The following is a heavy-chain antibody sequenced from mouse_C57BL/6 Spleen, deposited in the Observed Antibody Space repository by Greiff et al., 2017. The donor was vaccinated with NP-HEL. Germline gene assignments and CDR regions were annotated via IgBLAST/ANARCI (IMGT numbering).Heavy chain of an antibody. CDR3: ARSGKGDYSVAMGY. CDR2: INPNDGTT. Sequence: VQLQQSGPELVKPGASVKISCKASGYSFTDYNMNWVKQSNGKSLEWIGVINPNDGTTSYNPKFKGKATLTVDQSSSTAYMQLISLTSEDYAVNYCARSGKGDYSVAMGYWGQGTSVTFSS. V-gene: IGHV1-39*01. J-gene: IGHJ4*01. CDR1: GYSFTDYN. D-gene: IGHD1-1*01.